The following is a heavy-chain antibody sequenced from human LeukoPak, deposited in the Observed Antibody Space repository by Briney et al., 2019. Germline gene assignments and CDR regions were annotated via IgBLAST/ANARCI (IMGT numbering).Heavy chain of an antibody. CDR1: SGSFSGYY. CDR2: INHSENT. D-gene: IGHD3/OR15-3a*01. J-gene: IGHJ4*02. CDR3: ARHLRWRTSFSPFDY. V-gene: IGHV4-34*01. Sequence: SETLSLTCAVYSGSFSGYYWSWIRQPLGKGLEWIGEINHSENTDCNPSLKSRVTISVDTSKNQLSLKLSSVTAADTAVYYCARHLRWRTSFSPFDYWGQGTLVTVSS.